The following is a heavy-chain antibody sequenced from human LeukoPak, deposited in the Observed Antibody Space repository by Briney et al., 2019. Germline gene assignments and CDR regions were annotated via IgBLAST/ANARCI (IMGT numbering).Heavy chain of an antibody. CDR2: ISGSGGST. CDR3: AKRSRYSSSCYDY. D-gene: IGHD6-13*01. CDR1: GFTFSSFS. Sequence: GGSLRLSCVAYGFTFSSFSMSWVRQAPGKGLEWVSAISGSGGSTYYADSVKGRFTISRDNSKNTLYLQMNSLRAEDTAVYYCAKRSRYSSSCYDYWGQGTLVTVSS. V-gene: IGHV3-23*01. J-gene: IGHJ4*02.